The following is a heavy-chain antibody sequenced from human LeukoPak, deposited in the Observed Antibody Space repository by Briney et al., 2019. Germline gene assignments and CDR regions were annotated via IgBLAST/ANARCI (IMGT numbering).Heavy chain of an antibody. CDR1: GGSFSGYY. CDR3: ARGGDSSGSFDY. CDR2: INHSGST. J-gene: IGHJ4*02. Sequence: SETLSLTCAVYGGSFSGYYWSWIRQPPGKGLEWIGEINHSGSTNYNPSLKSRVTISVDTSKNQFSLKLSSVTAADTAVYYCARGGDSSGSFDYWGQGTLVTVYS. V-gene: IGHV4-34*01. D-gene: IGHD6-19*01.